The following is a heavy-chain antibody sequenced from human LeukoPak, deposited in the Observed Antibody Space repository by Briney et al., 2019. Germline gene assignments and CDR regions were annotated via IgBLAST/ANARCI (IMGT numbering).Heavy chain of an antibody. Sequence: SETLSLTCTVSGGSISSYYWSWIRQPAGKGLEWIGRIYTSGSTNYNPSLKSRVTISVDTSKNQFSLKLSSVTAADTAVYYCARGAALVTHRYFDYWGPGTLVTVSS. J-gene: IGHJ4*02. D-gene: IGHD5-18*01. CDR2: IYTSGST. V-gene: IGHV4-4*07. CDR1: GGSISSYY. CDR3: ARGAALVTHRYFDY.